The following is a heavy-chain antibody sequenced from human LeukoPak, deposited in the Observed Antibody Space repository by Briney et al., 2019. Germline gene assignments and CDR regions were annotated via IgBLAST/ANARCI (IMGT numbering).Heavy chain of an antibody. CDR1: GGSISSGSYY. CDR2: IYTSGST. D-gene: IGHD5-12*01. Sequence: SQTLSLTCTVSGGSISSGSYYWSWIRQPAGKGLEWVGRIYTSGSTNYNPSLKSRVTISVDTSKNQFSLKLSSVTAADTAVYYCARGLERGYSGPDHWGQGTLVTVSS. J-gene: IGHJ4*02. CDR3: ARGLERGYSGPDH. V-gene: IGHV4-61*02.